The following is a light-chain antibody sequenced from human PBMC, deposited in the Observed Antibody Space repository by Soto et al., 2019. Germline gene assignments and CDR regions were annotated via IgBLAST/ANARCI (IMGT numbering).Light chain of an antibody. J-gene: IGKJ4*01. V-gene: IGKV1-9*01. Sequence: DIQLTQSPSFLSASVGDRVTITCRASQGISSYLAWYQQKPGKAPKLLIYEASTLQSGVSSRFSGSGSGTEITLTISSLQPEDFSTYYCQQLERYPTATFGGGTKVEIK. CDR3: QQLERYPTAT. CDR1: QGISSY. CDR2: EAS.